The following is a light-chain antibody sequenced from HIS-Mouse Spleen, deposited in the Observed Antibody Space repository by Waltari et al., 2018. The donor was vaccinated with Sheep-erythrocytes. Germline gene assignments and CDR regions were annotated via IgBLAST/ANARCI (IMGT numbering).Light chain of an antibody. CDR3: CSYAGSYNHV. J-gene: IGLJ1*01. CDR2: DVS. V-gene: IGLV2-11*01. Sequence: HSALTQPRSVSGSPGQSVTISCTGTSSDVGGSNYVSWYQQHPGKAPKLMIYDVSKRPSGVPDRFSGSKSGNTASLTISGLQAEDEADYYCCSYAGSYNHVFATGTKVTVL. CDR1: SSDVGGSNY.